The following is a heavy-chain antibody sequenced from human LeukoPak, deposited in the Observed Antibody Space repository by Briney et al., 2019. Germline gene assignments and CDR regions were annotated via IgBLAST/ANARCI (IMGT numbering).Heavy chain of an antibody. CDR1: GFTFSSYW. D-gene: IGHD3-3*01. J-gene: IGHJ4*02. CDR3: ARDLYDFRSGYYFAY. V-gene: IGHV3-7*01. Sequence: PGGSLRLSCAASGFTFSSYWMSWVRQAPGKGLEWVADIKQDGSEKYYVDSVKGRFTISRDNAKNSLYLQMNSLRAEDTAVYYCARDLYDFRSGYYFAYWGQGTLVTVSS. CDR2: IKQDGSEK.